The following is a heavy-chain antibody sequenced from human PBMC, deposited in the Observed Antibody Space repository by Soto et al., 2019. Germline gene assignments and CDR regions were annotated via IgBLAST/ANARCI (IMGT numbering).Heavy chain of an antibody. J-gene: IGHJ3*02. D-gene: IGHD1-26*01. Sequence: ASVKVSCKASGYTFTGYYMHWVRQAPGQGLEWMGWINPNSGGTNYAQKFQGWVTMTRDTSISTAYMELRRLRFDDTAVYYCARGGHVRERLDAFDIWGQGTLVTVSS. CDR3: ARGGHVRERLDAFDI. CDR2: INPNSGGT. CDR1: GYTFTGYY. V-gene: IGHV1-2*04.